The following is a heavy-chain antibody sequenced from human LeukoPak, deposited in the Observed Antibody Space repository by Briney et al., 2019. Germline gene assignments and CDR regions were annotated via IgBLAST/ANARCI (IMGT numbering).Heavy chain of an antibody. CDR2: INPKSGGT. Sequence: ASVKVSFKGSGYTFTGYHLHGVRQAPGQGGEGVGWINPKSGGTNYAQKFQGRATMTRDTSISTAYMELSRLRSDDTAEYSCARRAGRPYDYVWGSCRPGFDSWGQGTLVTVSS. D-gene: IGHD3-16*02. CDR1: GYTFTGYH. J-gene: IGHJ4*02. CDR3: ARRAGRPYDYVWGSCRPGFDS. V-gene: IGHV1-2*02.